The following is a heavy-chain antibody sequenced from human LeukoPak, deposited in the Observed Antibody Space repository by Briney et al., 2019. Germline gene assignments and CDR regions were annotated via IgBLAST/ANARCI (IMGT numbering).Heavy chain of an antibody. CDR1: GFSFTTYG. V-gene: IGHV3-30*18. CDR3: AKGLRWFGNFYFNFFDH. Sequence: GGSLRLSCSTSGFSFTTYGMHWVRQAPGKGLEWVAFISYDGGKRYFADSVKGRFSISRDNSASALFLDMDSLRTEDTAVYFCAKGLRWFGNFYFNFFDHWGQGILVTVSS. J-gene: IGHJ4*02. CDR2: ISYDGGKR. D-gene: IGHD3-10*01.